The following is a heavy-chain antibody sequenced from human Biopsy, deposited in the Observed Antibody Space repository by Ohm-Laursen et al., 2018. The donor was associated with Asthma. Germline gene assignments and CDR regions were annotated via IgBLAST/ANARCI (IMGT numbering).Heavy chain of an antibody. V-gene: IGHV4-34*01. CDR3: ARGPELDV. J-gene: IGHJ6*02. CDR1: PGSFSGFF. CDR2: TNERGST. Sequence: ILSLTCHVYPGSFSGFFWTWIRQSPGKGLEWIGETNERGSTNNNPSLKSRIIISIDTYWNRVSLKLTSVTAADTAVYYCARGPELDVWGQGTTVTVSS.